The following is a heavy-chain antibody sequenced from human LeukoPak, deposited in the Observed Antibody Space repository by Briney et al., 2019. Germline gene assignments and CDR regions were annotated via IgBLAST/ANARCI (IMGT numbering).Heavy chain of an antibody. V-gene: IGHV3-30*02. CDR3: AKSDYDSSGYSEAFDI. J-gene: IGHJ3*02. CDR2: IRYDGSNN. Sequence: GGSLRLPCAAYGFTFSSYGMHWVRQAPGKGLEWVAFIRYDGSNNYYADSVKGRFTISRDNSKNTLYLPINSLSAEDTAVYYCAKSDYDSSGYSEAFDIWGQGTMVTVSS. D-gene: IGHD3-22*01. CDR1: GFTFSSYG.